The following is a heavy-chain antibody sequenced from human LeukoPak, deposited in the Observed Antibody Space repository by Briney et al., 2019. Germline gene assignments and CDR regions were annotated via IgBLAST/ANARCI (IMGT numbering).Heavy chain of an antibody. J-gene: IGHJ3*02. CDR1: GFTFSNHW. D-gene: IGHD4-23*01. CDR2: INSDGSGT. CDR3: AREAVESNAFDI. Sequence: GGSLRLSCAASGFTFSNHWMHWVRQAPGKGLVWVSRINSDGSGTHYADSVKGRFAFSRDNAKNTLSLQMNSLRADDTAIYYCAREAVESNAFDIWGRGTMVTVSS. V-gene: IGHV3-74*01.